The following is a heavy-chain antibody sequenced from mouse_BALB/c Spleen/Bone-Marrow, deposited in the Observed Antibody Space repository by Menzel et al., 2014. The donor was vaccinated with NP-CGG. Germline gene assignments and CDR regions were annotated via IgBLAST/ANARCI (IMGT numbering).Heavy chain of an antibody. J-gene: IGHJ3*01. Sequence: EVQGVESGGGLVQPGGSLRLSCATSGFTFTDYYMSWVRQPPGKALEWLGFIRNKANGYTTEYSASVKGRFTISRDNSQSILYLQMNTLRAEDSATYYCARGYGNYVRFAYWGQGTLVTVSA. CDR2: IRNKANGYTT. V-gene: IGHV7-3*02. D-gene: IGHD2-1*01. CDR1: GFTFTDYY. CDR3: ARGYGNYVRFAY.